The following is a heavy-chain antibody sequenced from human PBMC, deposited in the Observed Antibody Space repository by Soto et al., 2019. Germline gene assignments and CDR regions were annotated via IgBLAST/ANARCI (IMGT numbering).Heavy chain of an antibody. CDR3: VKETVRYSSGINWLDP. CDR2: ISGSGRDT. V-gene: IGHV3-23*01. Sequence: GGSLRLSCAASGFTFSSYGMSWVRQAPGKGLDWVSGISGSGRDTYYADSVKGRFSISRDNSKNTPFLQMSSLRPEDTALYYCVKETVRYSSGINWLDPWGQGTLVTVSS. J-gene: IGHJ5*02. D-gene: IGHD6-19*01. CDR1: GFTFSSYG.